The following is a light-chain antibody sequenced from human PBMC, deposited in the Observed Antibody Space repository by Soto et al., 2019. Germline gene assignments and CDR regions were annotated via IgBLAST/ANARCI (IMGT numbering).Light chain of an antibody. CDR3: QQYESLPLT. CDR1: QTISTY. J-gene: IGKJ5*01. V-gene: IGKV1-33*01. CDR2: DAS. Sequence: DIQMTQSPSTLSASVGDIVTITCRASQTISTYLIWYQQKPGKAPKLLIYDASDLETGVPSRFSGSGSGTGFTFTISSLQPEDFATYYCQQYESLPLTFGQGARLEIK.